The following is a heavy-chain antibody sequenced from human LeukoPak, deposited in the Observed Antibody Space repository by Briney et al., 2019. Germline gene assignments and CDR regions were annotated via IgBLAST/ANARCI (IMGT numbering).Heavy chain of an antibody. CDR2: INPNSGGT. CDR3: ARDRSIHLKYYFDY. Sequence: GASVKVSCKASGYTFTGYYMHWVRQAPGQGLEWMGWINPNSGGTNYAQKFQGRVTMTRDTSISKAYMELSRLRSDDTAVYYCARDRSIHLKYYFDYWGQGTLVTVSS. V-gene: IGHV1-2*02. D-gene: IGHD3-3*02. CDR1: GYTFTGYY. J-gene: IGHJ4*02.